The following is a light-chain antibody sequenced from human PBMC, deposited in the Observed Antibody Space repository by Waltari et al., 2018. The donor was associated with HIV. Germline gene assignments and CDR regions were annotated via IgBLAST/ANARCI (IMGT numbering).Light chain of an antibody. CDR3: CSYADTYFVV. Sequence: QSALTQPRSVSGSPGQSVTISCTGTSSDVGGYNYVSWYQHHPNKGPKLLIYDVNTRPSGVPDRFSGSKSGNTASRTISGLQAEDEADYYCCSYADTYFVVFGGRTKLTVL. CDR1: SSDVGGYNY. J-gene: IGLJ2*01. CDR2: DVN. V-gene: IGLV2-11*01.